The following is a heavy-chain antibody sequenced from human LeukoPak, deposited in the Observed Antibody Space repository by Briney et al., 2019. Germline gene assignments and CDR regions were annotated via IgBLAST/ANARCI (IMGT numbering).Heavy chain of an antibody. CDR3: ARATGSSSWTPPGY. Sequence: ASVKVSCKASGYTFTSYDINCVRQATGQGLEWMGWMNPNSGNTGYAQKFQGRVTMTRNTSISTAYMELSSLRSEDTAVYYCARATGSSSWTPPGYWGQGTLVTVSS. CDR2: MNPNSGNT. V-gene: IGHV1-8*01. D-gene: IGHD6-13*01. J-gene: IGHJ4*02. CDR1: GYTFTSYD.